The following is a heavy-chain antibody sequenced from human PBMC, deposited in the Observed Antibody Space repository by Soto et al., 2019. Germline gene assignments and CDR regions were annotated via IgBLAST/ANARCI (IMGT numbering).Heavy chain of an antibody. CDR1: GFTFSNFA. V-gene: IGHV3-33*01. D-gene: IGHD3-9*01. CDR3: ASSDTLTQYGMDV. J-gene: IGHJ6*02. CDR2: VWFDGSNK. Sequence: GGSLRLSCAASGFTFSNFAMHWVRQAPGKGLEWLAAVWFDGSNKYYGDSVRGRFTISRDNSRNTLYLQMNSLRPEDTAVYYCASSDTLTQYGMDVWGQGTTVTVSS.